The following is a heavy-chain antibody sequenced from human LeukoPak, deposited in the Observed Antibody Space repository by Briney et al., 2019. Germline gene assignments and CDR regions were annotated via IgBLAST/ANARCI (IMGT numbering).Heavy chain of an antibody. J-gene: IGHJ5*02. Sequence: PSETLSLTCTVSGGSISSYYWSWIRQPPGKGLEWIGYIYYSGSTNYNPSLKSRVTISVDTSKNQFSLKLSSVTAADTAVYYCARTDTAGEGFDPWGQGTLVTVSS. CDR3: ARTDTAGEGFDP. D-gene: IGHD5-18*01. CDR2: IYYSGST. V-gene: IGHV4-59*08. CDR1: GGSISSYY.